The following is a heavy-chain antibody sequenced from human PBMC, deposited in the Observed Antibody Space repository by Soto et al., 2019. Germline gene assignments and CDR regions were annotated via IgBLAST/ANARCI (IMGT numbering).Heavy chain of an antibody. CDR1: GGTFGSYA. Sequence: ASVKVSCKASGGTFGSYAISWVRQAPGQGLEWMGGIIPIFGTANYAQKFQGRVTITADESTSTAYMELNSLRAEDTAVYHCAFGNLSYYFDFWGQGTPVTVSS. D-gene: IGHD3-16*01. J-gene: IGHJ4*02. CDR2: IIPIFGTA. CDR3: AFGNLSYYFDF. V-gene: IGHV1-69*13.